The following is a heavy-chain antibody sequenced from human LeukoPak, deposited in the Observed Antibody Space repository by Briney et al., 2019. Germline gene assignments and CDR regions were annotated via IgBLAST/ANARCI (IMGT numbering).Heavy chain of an antibody. CDR1: GGSFSGYY. D-gene: IGHD3-3*01. CDR3: ARPRLLRFLEWLSGYAFDI. J-gene: IGHJ3*02. V-gene: IGHV4-34*01. Sequence: SETLSLTCAVYGGSFSGYYWSWIRQPPGKGLEWIGEINHSGSTNYNPSLKSRVTISVDTSKNQFSLKLSSVTAADTAVYYCARPRLLRFLEWLSGYAFDIWGQGTMVTVSS. CDR2: INHSGST.